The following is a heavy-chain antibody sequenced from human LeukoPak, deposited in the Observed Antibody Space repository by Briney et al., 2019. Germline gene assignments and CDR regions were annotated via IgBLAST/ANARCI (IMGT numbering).Heavy chain of an antibody. J-gene: IGHJ4*02. CDR2: IRYDGSNK. CDR1: GFTFSSYG. V-gene: IGHV3-30*02. CDR3: AKALHEGRGAYPIYYFDY. D-gene: IGHD3-10*01. Sequence: PGGSLRLSCAASGFTFSSYGMHWVRQAPGKGLEWVAFIRYDGSNKYYADSVKGRFTISRDNSKNTLYLQMNSLRAEDTAVYYCAKALHEGRGAYPIYYFDYWGQGTLDTVSS.